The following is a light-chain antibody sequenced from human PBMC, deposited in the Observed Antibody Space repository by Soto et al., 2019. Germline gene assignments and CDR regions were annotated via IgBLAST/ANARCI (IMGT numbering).Light chain of an antibody. CDR3: QQYDTSPRT. J-gene: IGKJ1*01. CDR1: QSLRTNS. CDR2: GVY. Sequence: EMVFAQSPWTVSLSLRERSTLSCRASQSLRTNSLAWYQQKPGQAPRLLISGVYSRAAGIPDRFSGSGSGTDFTLTISRLEPEDFAVYYCQQYDTSPRTFGQGTKVDIK. V-gene: IGKV3-20*01.